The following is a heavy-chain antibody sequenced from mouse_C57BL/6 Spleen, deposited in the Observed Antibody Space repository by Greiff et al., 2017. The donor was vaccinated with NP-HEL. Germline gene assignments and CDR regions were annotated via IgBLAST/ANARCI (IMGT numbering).Heavy chain of an antibody. J-gene: IGHJ4*01. CDR1: GFTFSDYG. CDR3: ARADAMDY. Sequence: EVKVEESGGGLVKPGGSLKLSCAASGFTFSDYGMHWVRQAPEKGLEWVAYISSGSSTIYYADTVKGRFTISRDNAKNTLFLQMTSLRSEDKAMYYCARADAMDYWGQGTSVTVSS. V-gene: IGHV5-17*01. CDR2: ISSGSSTI.